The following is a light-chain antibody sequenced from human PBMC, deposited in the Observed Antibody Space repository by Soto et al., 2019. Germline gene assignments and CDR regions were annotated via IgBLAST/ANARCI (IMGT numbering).Light chain of an antibody. CDR2: AAS. CDR3: QQYYSYPRT. J-gene: IGKJ1*01. Sequence: AIRMTQSPSSLSASTGDRVTITCRASQGISSYLAWYQQKPGKAPKLLIYAASTLQSGVPSRFSGSGSGTDFTLTISCLQSEDCATYECQQYYSYPRTFGQGTKVEIK. CDR1: QGISSY. V-gene: IGKV1-8*01.